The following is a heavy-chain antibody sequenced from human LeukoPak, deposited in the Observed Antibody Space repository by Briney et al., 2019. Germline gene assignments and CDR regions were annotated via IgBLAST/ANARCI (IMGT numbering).Heavy chain of an antibody. CDR2: IYYSGST. J-gene: IGHJ4*02. D-gene: IGHD3-22*01. V-gene: IGHV4-30-4*08. Sequence: SQTLSLTCTVSGGSISSGDYYWSWIRQPPGKGLEWIGYIYYSGSTYYNPSLKSRVTISVDTSKNQFSLKLSSVTAADTAVYYCARPVYYDSSGYYYDYWGQGTLVTVSS. CDR1: GGSISSGDYY. CDR3: ARPVYYDSSGYYYDY.